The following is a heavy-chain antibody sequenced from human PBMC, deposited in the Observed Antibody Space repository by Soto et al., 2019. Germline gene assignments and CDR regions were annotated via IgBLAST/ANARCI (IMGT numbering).Heavy chain of an antibody. CDR1: GFTFSSYA. V-gene: IGHV3-23*01. D-gene: IGHD5-18*01. CDR2: ISGSGGST. J-gene: IGHJ4*02. CDR3: AKDSGYSYKPFDY. Sequence: EVQLLESGGGLVQPGGSLRLSCAASGFTFSSYAMSWVRQAPGKGLEWVSAISGSGGSTYYADSVKGRFTISRDNSKNTLYLQMNSLRSEDTAVYYCAKDSGYSYKPFDYWGQGTLVTVSS.